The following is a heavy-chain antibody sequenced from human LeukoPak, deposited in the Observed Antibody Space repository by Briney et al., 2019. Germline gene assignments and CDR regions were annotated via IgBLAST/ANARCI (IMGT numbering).Heavy chain of an antibody. CDR2: INHSGST. CDR3: ARTGASWFDP. CDR1: GGSFSGYY. D-gene: IGHD1-26*01. Sequence: SETLSLTCAVYGGSFSGYYWSWNRQPPGKGLEWIGEINHSGSTNYNPSLKSRVTISVDTSKNQFSPKLSSVTAADTAVYYCARTGASWFDPWGQGTLVTVSS. J-gene: IGHJ5*02. V-gene: IGHV4-34*01.